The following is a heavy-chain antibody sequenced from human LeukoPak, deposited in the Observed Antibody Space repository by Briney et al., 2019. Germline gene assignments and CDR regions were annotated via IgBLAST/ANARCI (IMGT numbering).Heavy chain of an antibody. D-gene: IGHD2-15*01. Sequence: GGSLRLSCAASGFTFSSYSMNWVRQAPGNGLEWVSSISSSSSYIYYADSVKGRFTISRDNAKNSLYLQMNSLRAEDTAVYYCAREPRGYCSGGSCYPAFDYWGQGTLVTVSS. CDR1: GFTFSSYS. CDR3: AREPRGYCSGGSCYPAFDY. CDR2: ISSSSSYI. J-gene: IGHJ4*02. V-gene: IGHV3-21*01.